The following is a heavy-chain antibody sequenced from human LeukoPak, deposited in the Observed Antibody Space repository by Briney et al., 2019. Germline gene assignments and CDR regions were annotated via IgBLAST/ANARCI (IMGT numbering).Heavy chain of an antibody. CDR2: IYSGGST. CDR1: GASVSNYY. D-gene: IGHD6-19*01. V-gene: IGHV4-59*02. Sequence: PSETLSLTYTVSGASVSNYYWSWIRQSPGTGLEWIGYIYSGGSTNYNPSLESRVTISIDTSKNQFSLKLRSVSAADTAVYYCARSPLIPSGWLGFDYWGQGTLVTVSS. CDR3: ARSPLIPSGWLGFDY. J-gene: IGHJ4*02.